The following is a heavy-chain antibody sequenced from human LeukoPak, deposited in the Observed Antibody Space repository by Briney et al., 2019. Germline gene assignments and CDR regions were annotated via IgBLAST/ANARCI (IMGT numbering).Heavy chain of an antibody. CDR3: ARHTYYDFWSGYLKGAFDI. J-gene: IGHJ3*02. D-gene: IGHD3-3*01. Sequence: SETLSLTCAVFGGSFSGYYWSWIRQPPGKGLEWIGEINHSGSTNYNPSLKSRVTISVDTSKNQFSLKLSSVTAADTAVYYCARHTYYDFWSGYLKGAFDIWGQGIMVTVSS. V-gene: IGHV4-34*01. CDR1: GGSFSGYY. CDR2: INHSGST.